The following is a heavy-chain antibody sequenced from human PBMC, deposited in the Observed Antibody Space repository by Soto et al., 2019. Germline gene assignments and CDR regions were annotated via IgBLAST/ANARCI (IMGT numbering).Heavy chain of an antibody. CDR1: GFSFSDYY. CDR2: ISSCSSYT. V-gene: IGHV3-11*06. CDR3: ARSQVGDFWSGYTLATVPYYYYGMDV. D-gene: IGHD3-3*01. Sequence: GGSLRLSGAASGFSFSDYYMSWIRQAPGKGLEWVAYISSCSSYTNYADSVKGRFTISRDNDKNSLYLQMKSLRAEDTAVYCCARSQVGDFWSGYTLATVPYYYYGMDVWGQGTTVTVSS. J-gene: IGHJ6*02.